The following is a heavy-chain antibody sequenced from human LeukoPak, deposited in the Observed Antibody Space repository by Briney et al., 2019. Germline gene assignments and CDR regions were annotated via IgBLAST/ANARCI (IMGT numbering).Heavy chain of an antibody. J-gene: IGHJ5*02. V-gene: IGHV3-30-3*01. Sequence: GRSLRLSCAASGFTFSSYAMHWVRQAPGKGLEWVAVISYDGSNKYYVDSVKGRFTISRDNSKNTLYLQMNSLRAEDTAVYYCARSIMIFGVARGLGDWFDPWGQGILVTVSS. D-gene: IGHD3-3*01. CDR2: ISYDGSNK. CDR1: GFTFSSYA. CDR3: ARSIMIFGVARGLGDWFDP.